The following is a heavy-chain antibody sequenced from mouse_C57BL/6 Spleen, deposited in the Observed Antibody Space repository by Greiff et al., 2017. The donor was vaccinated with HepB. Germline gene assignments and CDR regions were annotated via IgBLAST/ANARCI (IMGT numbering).Heavy chain of an antibody. D-gene: IGHD1-1*01. CDR3: ARDYYGSSSDY. CDR2: IYPGDGDT. Sequence: QVQLKESGPELVKPGASVKISCKASGYAFSSSWMNWVKQRPGQGLEWIGRIYPGDGDTNYNGKFKGKATLTADKSSSTAYMQLSSLTSEDSAVYFCARDYYGSSSDYWGQGTTLTVSS. J-gene: IGHJ2*01. V-gene: IGHV1-82*01. CDR1: GYAFSSSW.